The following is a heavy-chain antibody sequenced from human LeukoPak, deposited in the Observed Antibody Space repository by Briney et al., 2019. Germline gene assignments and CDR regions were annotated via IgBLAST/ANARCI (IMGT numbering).Heavy chain of an antibody. V-gene: IGHV3-21*01. Sequence: GGSLRLSCAASGFTFSSYSMNWVRQAPGKGLEWVSSISSSSSYIYYADLVKGRFTISRDNAKNSLYLQMNSLRAEDTAVYYCARGRYCSSTSCYSYGMDVWGKGTTVTVSS. CDR3: ARGRYCSSTSCYSYGMDV. CDR1: GFTFSSYS. CDR2: ISSSSSYI. D-gene: IGHD2-2*01. J-gene: IGHJ6*04.